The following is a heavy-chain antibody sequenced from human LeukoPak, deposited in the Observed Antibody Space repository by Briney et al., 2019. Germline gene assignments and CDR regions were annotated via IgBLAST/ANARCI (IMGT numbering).Heavy chain of an antibody. CDR1: GFTFSSYW. V-gene: IGHV3-7*01. CDR2: IKQDGSEK. D-gene: IGHD5-18*01. CDR3: ARDGPRYGGDTAMVHFDY. J-gene: IGHJ4*02. Sequence: GGSLRLSCAASGFTFSSYWMSWVRQAPGKGLEWVANIKQDGSEKYYVDSVKGRFTISRDNAKNSLYLQMNRLRAEDTAVYYCARDGPRYGGDTAMVHFDYWGQGTLVTVSS.